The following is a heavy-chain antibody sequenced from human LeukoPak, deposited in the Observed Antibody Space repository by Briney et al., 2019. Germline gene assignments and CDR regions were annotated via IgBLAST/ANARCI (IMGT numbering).Heavy chain of an antibody. Sequence: TSETLSLTCTVSGDSISSYYWSWIRQPPGKGLEWIGYIYYSGTTNYNPSLKSRVTISVDASKNQFSLKLSSVTAADTAVYYCARGGGYYDSSGPFQHWGQGTLVTVSS. V-gene: IGHV4-59*01. D-gene: IGHD3-22*01. CDR2: IYYSGTT. J-gene: IGHJ1*01. CDR3: ARGGGYYDSSGPFQH. CDR1: GDSISSYY.